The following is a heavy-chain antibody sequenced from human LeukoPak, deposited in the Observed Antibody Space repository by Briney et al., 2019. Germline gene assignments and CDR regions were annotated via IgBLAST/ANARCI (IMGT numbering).Heavy chain of an antibody. CDR3: VAVTFSAYDDFDY. CDR1: GYTFTGYY. D-gene: IGHD5-12*01. CDR2: IYPSSGGA. V-gene: IGHV1-2*02. J-gene: IGHJ4*02. Sequence: VTSVKVSCKASGYTFTGYYMHRVRQAPGQGLEWMGWIYPSSGGANHAQKFQGRVTLTTDTSISTAYMELNWLRSDDTAVYYCVAVTFSAYDDFDYWGQGTLVTVSS.